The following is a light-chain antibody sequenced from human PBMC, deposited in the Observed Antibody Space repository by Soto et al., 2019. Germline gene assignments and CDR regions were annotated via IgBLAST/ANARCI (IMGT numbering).Light chain of an antibody. Sequence: IQLTQSPSSLSASVVDRVPITCLASQDIAIYLAWYQQKPGEAPKLLIYAASTLYGGVPSRFSGSGSGTDFTLTISSLQPEDFATYYCLQHNSYPITFGQGTRLEIK. V-gene: IGKV1-9*01. CDR3: LQHNSYPIT. CDR2: AAS. CDR1: QDIAIY. J-gene: IGKJ5*01.